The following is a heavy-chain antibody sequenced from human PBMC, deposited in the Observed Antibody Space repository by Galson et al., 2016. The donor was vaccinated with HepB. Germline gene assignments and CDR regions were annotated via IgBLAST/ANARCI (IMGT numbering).Heavy chain of an antibody. CDR1: GLAFSYHV. CDR2: LRGCDNVP. Sequence: SLRLSCAGSGLAFSYHVMYWVRQAPGKGLEWVSALRGCDNVPTYEDSVKGRFTIFRDDSKNAVFLQMNSLRADDTAIDYCAKVGVRVATGGVDDWGQGSLVTVSS. J-gene: IGHJ4*02. V-gene: IGHV3-23*01. CDR3: AKVGVRVATGGVDD. D-gene: IGHD3-10*01.